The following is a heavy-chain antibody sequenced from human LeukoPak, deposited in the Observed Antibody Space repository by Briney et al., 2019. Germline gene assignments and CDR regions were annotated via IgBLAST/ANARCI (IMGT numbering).Heavy chain of an antibody. V-gene: IGHV3-64*01. Sequence: QPGGSLRLSCAASGFVFSTYAIHWVRHVPGKGLEYVSGINGNGDYTDYANSVKGRFTISRDNFKNTVYLQMGSLRAEDMAVYYCARDLFSGAEMATLDYWGQGTLVTVSS. CDR1: GFVFSTYA. CDR2: INGNGDYT. J-gene: IGHJ4*02. D-gene: IGHD5-24*01. CDR3: ARDLFSGAEMATLDY.